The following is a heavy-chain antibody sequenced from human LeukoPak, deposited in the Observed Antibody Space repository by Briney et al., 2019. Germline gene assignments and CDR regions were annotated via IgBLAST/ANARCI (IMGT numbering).Heavy chain of an antibody. CDR2: IYPGDSDT. Sequence: GESLKISCKGSGYSFTSYCIAWVRQMPGKGLEWMGIIYPGDSDTRHSPSFQGQVTISADKSITTAYLQWSSLKASDTAMYYCARAIDISVVYDAYFDYWGQGTLVTVSS. J-gene: IGHJ4*01. V-gene: IGHV5-51*01. CDR3: ARAIDISVVYDAYFDY. CDR1: GYSFTSYC. D-gene: IGHD6-19*01.